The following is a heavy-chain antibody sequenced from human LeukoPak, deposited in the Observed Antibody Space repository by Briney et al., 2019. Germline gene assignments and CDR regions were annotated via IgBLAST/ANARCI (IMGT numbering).Heavy chain of an antibody. D-gene: IGHD3-22*01. V-gene: IGHV1-69*05. CDR2: IIPIFGTT. CDR1: GGTFSSYA. CDR3: ASYDSSGYYRHDGYFDL. Sequence: SVKVSCKASGGTFSSYAISWVRQAPGQGLVWMGRIIPIFGTTNYAQRFQGRVTITTDESTSTAYMEPSSLRSEDTAVYYCASYDSSGYYRHDGYFDLWGRGTLVTVSS. J-gene: IGHJ2*01.